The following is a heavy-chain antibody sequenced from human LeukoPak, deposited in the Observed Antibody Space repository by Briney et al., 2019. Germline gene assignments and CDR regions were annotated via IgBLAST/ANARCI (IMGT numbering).Heavy chain of an antibody. CDR3: AKEGMGSEATTAHGAFDI. V-gene: IGHV4-4*08. J-gene: IGHJ3*02. Sequence: SETLSLTCTVSGGSISVYHWSWIRQPPGKGLEWIGYLYDTGITNYSPSLKSRVTISVDTSNNQISLKLTSVTAADTAIYFCAKEGMGSEATTAHGAFDIWGQGTTVTVSS. D-gene: IGHD1-26*01. CDR1: GGSISVYH. CDR2: LYDTGIT.